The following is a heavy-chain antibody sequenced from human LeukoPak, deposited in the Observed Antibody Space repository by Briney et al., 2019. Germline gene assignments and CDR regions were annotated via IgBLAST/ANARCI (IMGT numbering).Heavy chain of an antibody. V-gene: IGHV3-48*03. CDR2: ISSSGSTI. CDR3: ARVGPAVAHL. J-gene: IGHJ4*02. D-gene: IGHD6-19*01. CDR1: GFTFSSYE. Sequence: GGSPRLSCAASGFTFSSYEMNWVRQAPGKGLEWVSYISSSGSTIYYADSVKGRFTISRDNAKNSLYLQMNSLRAEDTAVYYCARVGPAVAHLWGQGTLVTVSS.